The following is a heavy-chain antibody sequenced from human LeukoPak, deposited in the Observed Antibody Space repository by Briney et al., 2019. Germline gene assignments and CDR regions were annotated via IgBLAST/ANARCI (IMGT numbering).Heavy chain of an antibody. Sequence: SVKVSCKASGGTFSSYAISWVRQAPGQGLEWMGGIIPIFGTANYAQKLQGRGTMTRDMSTSTDYMELSSLRSEDTAVYYCARDNSVGDSAWWFDPWGQGTLVTVSS. CDR2: IIPIFGTA. CDR1: GGTFSSYA. V-gene: IGHV1-69*05. J-gene: IGHJ5*02. CDR3: ARDNSVGDSAWWFDP. D-gene: IGHD5-12*01.